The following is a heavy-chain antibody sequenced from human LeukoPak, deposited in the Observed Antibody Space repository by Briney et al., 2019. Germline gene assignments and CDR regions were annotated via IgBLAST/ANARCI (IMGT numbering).Heavy chain of an antibody. Sequence: ASVKVSCKASGYTFTSYYMHWVRQAPGQGLEWMGWINPNSGGTNYAQKFQGRVTMTRDTSISTAYMELSRLRSDDTAVYYCARPVENYYDSSGYYFDYWGQGTLVTVSS. D-gene: IGHD3-22*01. CDR2: INPNSGGT. CDR3: ARPVENYYDSSGYYFDY. V-gene: IGHV1-2*02. CDR1: GYTFTSYY. J-gene: IGHJ4*02.